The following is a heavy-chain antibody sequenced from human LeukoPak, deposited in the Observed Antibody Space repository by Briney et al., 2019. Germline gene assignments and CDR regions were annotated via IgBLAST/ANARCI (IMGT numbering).Heavy chain of an antibody. D-gene: IGHD3-10*01. V-gene: IGHV4-34*01. CDR2: INYSGNF. Sequence: SETLSLTCDVNGESFSHYYWSWIRQAPGKGLEWLGEINYSGNFNYNPSLKSRVTMSVDTSKNQFSLKLSSVTAADTAVYYCAREVGFGEIYYMDVWGKGTTVTISS. CDR3: AREVGFGEIYYMDV. CDR1: GESFSHYY. J-gene: IGHJ6*03.